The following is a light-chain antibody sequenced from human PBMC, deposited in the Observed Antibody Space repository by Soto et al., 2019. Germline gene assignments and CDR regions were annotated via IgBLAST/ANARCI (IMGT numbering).Light chain of an antibody. CDR2: AAS. CDR3: QQDTAWPPWT. Sequence: EIVLNMSPSTLSLYNGERATLSCRASQSVSSNLAWYQQKPGQAPRLLIYAASTRATGISTRFSGSGSGTEFTLTISSLQSEDFAIYYCQQDTAWPPWTFSRVTKV. V-gene: IGKV3-15*01. J-gene: IGKJ1*01. CDR1: QSVSSN.